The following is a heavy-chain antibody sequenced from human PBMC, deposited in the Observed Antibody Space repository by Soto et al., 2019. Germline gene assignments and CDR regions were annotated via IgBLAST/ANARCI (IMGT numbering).Heavy chain of an antibody. CDR3: ARGPFVVLNYFES. CDR2: ILPLTDIP. J-gene: IGHJ4*02. CDR1: GGTFRNYP. D-gene: IGHD3-16*02. V-gene: IGHV1-69*02. Sequence: QVQLVQSGTEVKKPGSSVKVSCKASGGTFRNYPINWVRQSPGQGLEWMGRILPLTDIPDYAQNFQARLTISEDKATSTAYIALSSRTSDDTAMYFCARGPFVVLNYFESWGQGTLVTVSS.